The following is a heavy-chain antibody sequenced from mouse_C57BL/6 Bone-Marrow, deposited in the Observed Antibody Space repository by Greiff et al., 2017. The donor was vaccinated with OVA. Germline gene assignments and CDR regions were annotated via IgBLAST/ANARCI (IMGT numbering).Heavy chain of an antibody. CDR1: GYTFTSYG. Sequence: QVQLQQSGAELARPGASVKLSCKASGYTFTSYGISWVKQRTGQGLEWIGAIYPRSGNTYYNEKFKGKATLTADKSSSTAYMELRSLTSEDSAVYFCARGSYWGQGTTLTVSS. J-gene: IGHJ2*01. V-gene: IGHV1-81*01. CDR3: ARGSY. CDR2: IYPRSGNT.